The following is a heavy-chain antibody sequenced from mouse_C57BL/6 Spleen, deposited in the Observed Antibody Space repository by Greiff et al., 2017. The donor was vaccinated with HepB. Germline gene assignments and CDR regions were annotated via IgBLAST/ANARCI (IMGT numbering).Heavy chain of an antibody. D-gene: IGHD4-1*01. J-gene: IGHJ1*03. CDR2: IYPGSGST. CDR3: ARTGTLYWYFDV. V-gene: IGHV1-55*01. Sequence: QVQLQQSGAELVKPGASVKMSCKASGYTFTSYWITWVKQRPGQGLEWIGDIYPGSGSTNYNEKFKSKATLTVDTSSSTAYMQLSSLTSEDSAVYYCARTGTLYWYFDVWGTGTTVTVSS. CDR1: GYTFTSYW.